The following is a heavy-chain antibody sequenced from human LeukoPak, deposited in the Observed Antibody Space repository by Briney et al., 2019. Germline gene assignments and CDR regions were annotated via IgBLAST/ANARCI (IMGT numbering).Heavy chain of an antibody. Sequence: PGGSLRLSCAASGFTVSSNYMSWVRQAPGKGLEWVSVIYSNGNTYYADSVKGRFTISRDNSKNTLYLQMNSLRAEDTAVYYCARDGYSSGWSFDYWGQGILVTVSS. D-gene: IGHD6-19*01. V-gene: IGHV3-66*01. CDR2: IYSNGNT. CDR1: GFTVSSNY. CDR3: ARDGYSSGWSFDY. J-gene: IGHJ4*02.